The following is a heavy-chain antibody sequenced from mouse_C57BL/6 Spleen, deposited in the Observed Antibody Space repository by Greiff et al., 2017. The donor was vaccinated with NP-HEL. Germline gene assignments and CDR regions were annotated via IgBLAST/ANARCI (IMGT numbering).Heavy chain of an antibody. CDR3: ARESDYYYGSSLDY. J-gene: IGHJ2*01. V-gene: IGHV3-6*01. CDR1: GYSITSGYY. Sequence: VQLKESGPGLVKPSQSLSLTCSVTGYSITSGYYWNWIRQFPGNKLEWMGYISYDGSNNYNPSLKNRISITRDTSKNQFFLKLNSVTTEDTATYYCARESDYYYGSSLDYWGQGTTLTVSS. CDR2: ISYDGSN. D-gene: IGHD1-1*01.